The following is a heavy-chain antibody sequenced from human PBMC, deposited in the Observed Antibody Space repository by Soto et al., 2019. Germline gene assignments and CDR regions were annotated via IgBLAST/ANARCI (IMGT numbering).Heavy chain of an antibody. CDR2: ISYDGSNK. J-gene: IGHJ3*02. Sequence: QVQLVESGGGVVQPGRSLRLSCAASGFTFSSYAMHWVRQAPGKGLEWVAVISYDGSNKYYADSVKGRFTISRDNSKNTLYLQMNSLRAEDTAVYYCARGSSLFLSSGRPRNAFDIWGQGTMVTVSS. D-gene: IGHD6-19*01. V-gene: IGHV3-30-3*01. CDR3: ARGSSLFLSSGRPRNAFDI. CDR1: GFTFSSYA.